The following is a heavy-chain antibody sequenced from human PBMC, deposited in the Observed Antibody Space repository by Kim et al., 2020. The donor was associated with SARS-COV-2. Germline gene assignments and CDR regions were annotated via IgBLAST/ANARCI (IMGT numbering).Heavy chain of an antibody. D-gene: IGHD6-19*01. V-gene: IGHV3-15*01. CDR3: TTHRVVAGLIDY. Sequence: GGSLRLSCAVSGFTFTKVRMSWVRQAPGKGLEWVGRINSKIDGETTDYAASVKGRVSISRDEAKNTLYLQMTSLKIDDTAVYYCTTHRVVAGLIDYWGQGTLITVSS. J-gene: IGHJ4*02. CDR2: INSKIDGETT. CDR1: GFTFTKVR.